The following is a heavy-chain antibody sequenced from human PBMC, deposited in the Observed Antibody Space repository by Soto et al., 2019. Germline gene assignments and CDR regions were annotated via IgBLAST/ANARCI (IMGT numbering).Heavy chain of an antibody. D-gene: IGHD3-22*01. J-gene: IGHJ5*02. CDR3: ARDRGPSSGYYPYWFDP. V-gene: IGHV1-69*05. CDR1: GGTFSSYA. CDR2: IIPIFGTA. Sequence: QVQLVQSGAEVKKPGSSVKVSCKASGGTFSSYAISWVRQAPGQGLEWMGEIIPIFGTANYAQKFQGRVTMTTDEYTTTAYMELSSLRSEDTAVDYCARDRGPSSGYYPYWFDPWGQGTLVTVSS.